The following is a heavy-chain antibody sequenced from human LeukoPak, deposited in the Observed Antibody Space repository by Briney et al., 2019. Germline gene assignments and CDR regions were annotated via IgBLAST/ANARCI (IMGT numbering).Heavy chain of an antibody. J-gene: IGHJ4*02. CDR1: GFTFSDYY. Sequence: PGGSLRLSCAASGFTFSDYYMSWIRQAPGKGLEWVSYISSSGSTIYYADSVKGRFTISRDNAKNSLYLQMNSLRAEDTAVYYCARAFSSGWYPLYYFDYWGQGTLVTVSS. D-gene: IGHD6-19*01. CDR3: ARAFSSGWYPLYYFDY. V-gene: IGHV3-11*01. CDR2: ISSSGSTI.